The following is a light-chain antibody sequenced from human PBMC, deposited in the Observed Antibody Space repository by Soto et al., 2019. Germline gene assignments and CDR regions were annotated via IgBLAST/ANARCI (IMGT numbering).Light chain of an antibody. CDR1: QSVSSSY. CDR3: QQYGSSPPMYT. CDR2: GAS. V-gene: IGKV3-20*01. J-gene: IGKJ2*01. Sequence: EIVLTQSPGTLSLSPGERATLSCRASQSVSSSYLAWYQQKPGQAPRLLIYGASSRATGIPDRFSGSGCGTDFTLTISRLEPEDFAVYYWQQYGSSPPMYTFGQGTKLEIK.